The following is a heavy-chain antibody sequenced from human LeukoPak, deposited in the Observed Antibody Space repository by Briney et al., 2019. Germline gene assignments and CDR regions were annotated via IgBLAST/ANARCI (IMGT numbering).Heavy chain of an antibody. D-gene: IGHD1-1*01. J-gene: IGHJ4*02. V-gene: IGHV4-39*01. CDR1: GGSISSTTYF. CDR2: IYYSGST. Sequence: PSETLSLTCTVSGGSISSTTYFWGWIRQPPGKGLEWIGSIYYSGSTYYNPSLKSRVTISVDTSKNQFSLKLSSVTAADTAVYYCARHYNTWLPYWGQGTLVTVSS. CDR3: ARHYNTWLPY.